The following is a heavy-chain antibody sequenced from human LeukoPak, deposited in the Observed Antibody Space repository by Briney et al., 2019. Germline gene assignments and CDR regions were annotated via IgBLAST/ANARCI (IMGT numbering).Heavy chain of an antibody. J-gene: IGHJ4*02. CDR1: GFTFSSYA. CDR2: ISGSGGST. V-gene: IGHV3-23*01. D-gene: IGHD6-19*01. Sequence: SGGSLRLSCAASGFTFSSYAMSWVRQAPGKGLEWDSAISGSGGSTYYADSVKGRFTISRDNSKNTLYLQMNSLRAEDTAVYYCASEKQYSSGWYATFDYWGQGTLVTVSS. CDR3: ASEKQYSSGWYATFDY.